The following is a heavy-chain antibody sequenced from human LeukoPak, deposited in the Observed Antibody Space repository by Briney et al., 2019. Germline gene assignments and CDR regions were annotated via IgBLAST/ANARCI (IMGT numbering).Heavy chain of an antibody. CDR2: ITSSGTHI. CDR1: GFTFSSFN. D-gene: IGHD3-22*01. Sequence: GGSLRLSCAAYGFTFSSFNMNWVRQAPGKAMEWVSSITSSGTHIFYADSVRGRFTISRDNAKNTLYLQMNRLRAEDTAVYYCARGNSYDSSGYWYYYYYMDVWGKGTTVTISS. CDR3: ARGNSYDSSGYWYYYYYMDV. J-gene: IGHJ6*03. V-gene: IGHV3-21*04.